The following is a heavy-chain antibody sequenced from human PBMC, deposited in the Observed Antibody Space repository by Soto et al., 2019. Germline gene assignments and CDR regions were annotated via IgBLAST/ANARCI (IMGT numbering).Heavy chain of an antibody. D-gene: IGHD6-19*01. CDR3: AKDRLSARVAGPRDYYYYYMDV. V-gene: IGHV3-30*18. CDR1: GFTFSSYG. CDR2: ISYDGSNK. J-gene: IGHJ6*03. Sequence: VQLVESGGGVVQPGRSLRLSCAASGFTFSSYGMHWVRQAPGKGLEWVAVISYDGSNKYYADSVKGRFTISRDNSKNTLYLQMNSLRAEDTAVYYCAKDRLSARVAGPRDYYYYYMDVWGKGTTVTVSS.